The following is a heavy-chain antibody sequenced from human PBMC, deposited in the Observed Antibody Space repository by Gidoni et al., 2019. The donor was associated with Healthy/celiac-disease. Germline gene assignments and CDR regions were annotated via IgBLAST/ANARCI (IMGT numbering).Heavy chain of an antibody. CDR1: RGSISSSSYY. J-gene: IGHJ4*02. D-gene: IGHD6-19*01. CDR2: IYYSGST. CDR3: ARQIGRQWLVHDY. Sequence: QLQLQESGPGLVKPSEPLSLPCTVSRGSISSSSYYWGWIRQPPGKGLEWIGSIYYSGSTYYNPSLKSRVTISVDTSKNQFSLKLSSVTAADTAVYYCARQIGRQWLVHDYWGQGTLVTVSS. V-gene: IGHV4-39*01.